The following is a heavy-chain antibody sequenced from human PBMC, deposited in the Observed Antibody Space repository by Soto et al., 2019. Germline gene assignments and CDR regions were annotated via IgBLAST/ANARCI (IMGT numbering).Heavy chain of an antibody. CDR1: GASFSSYY. J-gene: IGHJ5*02. CDR2: IHYSGST. D-gene: IGHD3-10*01. CDR3: ARDLTGSQFVELFPNWFYP. V-gene: IGHV4-59*01. Sequence: QFQRQESVPGLVKPSETLSLTCPGSGASFSSYYWSWIRQPPGTGLEWIGYIHYSGSTSYNPSLQSRVAISVDTSQHQFSRKLSSVTAADTALYYCARDLTGSQFVELFPNWFYPCGQGTLVTVS.